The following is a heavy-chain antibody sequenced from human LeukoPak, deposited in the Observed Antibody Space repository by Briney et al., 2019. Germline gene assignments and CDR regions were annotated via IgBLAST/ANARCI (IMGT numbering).Heavy chain of an antibody. J-gene: IGHJ4*02. D-gene: IGHD5-18*01. CDR2: ISYDGNNK. CDR3: ARDRRGYSYGYGFDS. V-gene: IGHV3-30-3*01. CDR1: GFTFSAYA. Sequence: PGGSLRLSCAAPGFTFSAYAMHWVRQAPGKGLEWVALISYDGNNKYSADSVKGRFTISRDNSKNTLYLQMNSLRAENTAVYYCARDRRGYSYGYGFDSWGQGTLVTVSS.